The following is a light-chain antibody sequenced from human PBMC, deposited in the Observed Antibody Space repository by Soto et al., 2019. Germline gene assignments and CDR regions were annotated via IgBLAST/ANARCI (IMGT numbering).Light chain of an antibody. CDR2: WAS. CDR1: QTLFYSPNNKNY. CDR3: QQYYSSPTWT. J-gene: IGKJ1*01. Sequence: DIVMTQSPDSLAVSLGERATINCKSSQTLFYSPNNKNYLAWYQQKPGQPPKLLIYWASSRESGGPDRFSGTGAGTDFTLTISSLQAEDVAVYYCQQYYSSPTWTFGQGTKVEIK. V-gene: IGKV4-1*01.